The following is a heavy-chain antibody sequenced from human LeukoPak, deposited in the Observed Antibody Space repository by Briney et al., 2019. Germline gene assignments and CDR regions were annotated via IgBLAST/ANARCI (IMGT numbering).Heavy chain of an antibody. V-gene: IGHV4-34*01. J-gene: IGHJ4*02. D-gene: IGHD6-19*01. CDR3: AREWSSAWSH. Sequence: SETLSLTCAVYGGSFSGYYWSWIRQPPGKGLEWIGEINHSGSTNYNPSLKSRVTISGDTSKNQFSLKLNSVTPEDTAVYYCAREWSSAWSHWGQGTLVTVSS. CDR2: INHSGST. CDR1: GGSFSGYY.